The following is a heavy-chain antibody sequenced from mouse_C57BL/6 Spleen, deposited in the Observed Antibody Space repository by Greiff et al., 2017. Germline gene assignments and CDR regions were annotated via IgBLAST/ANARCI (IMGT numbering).Heavy chain of an antibody. V-gene: IGHV1-82*01. J-gene: IGHJ2*01. Sequence: QVQLKESGPELVKPGASVKISCKASGYAFSSSWMNWVKQRPGKGLEWIGRIYPGDGDTNYNGKFKGKATLTADKSSSIAYMQLSSLTSEDSAVYFCAREGNSYEGGYYFDDWGQGTTLTVSS. CDR2: IYPGDGDT. CDR3: AREGNSYEGGYYFDD. CDR1: GYAFSSSW. D-gene: IGHD2-1*01.